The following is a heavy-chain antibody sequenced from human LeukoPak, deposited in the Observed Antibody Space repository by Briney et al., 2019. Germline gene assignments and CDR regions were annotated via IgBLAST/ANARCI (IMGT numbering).Heavy chain of an antibody. J-gene: IGHJ4*02. CDR2: ISGSGGTT. D-gene: IGHD3-10*02. V-gene: IGHV3-23*01. CDR1: GFTFSNSA. CDR3: AKGYVTRNYFDY. Sequence: GGSLRLSCAASGFTFSNSAISWVRQAPGKRLEWVSAISGSGGTTYYADSVKGRFTISRDNSKNTLYLQMSSLRAEDTAVYYCAKGYVTRNYFDYWGQGTLVTVSS.